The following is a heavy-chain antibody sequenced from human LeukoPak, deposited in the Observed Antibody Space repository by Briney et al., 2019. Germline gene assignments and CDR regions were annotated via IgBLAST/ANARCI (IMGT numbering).Heavy chain of an antibody. CDR1: GYTFTSYD. Sequence: ASVEVSCKASGYTFTSYDINWVRQATGQGLEWMGWMNPNSGNTGYAQKFQGRVTITRNTSISTAYMELSGLRSEDTAVYYCARAPGATSPYYFDYWGQGTLVTVSS. CDR3: ARAPGATSPYYFDY. D-gene: IGHD1-26*01. J-gene: IGHJ4*02. V-gene: IGHV1-8*03. CDR2: MNPNSGNT.